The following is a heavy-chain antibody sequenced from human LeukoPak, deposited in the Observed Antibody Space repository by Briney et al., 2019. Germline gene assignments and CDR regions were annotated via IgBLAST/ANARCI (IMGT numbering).Heavy chain of an antibody. CDR3: VVGFDY. V-gene: IGHV2-5*01. CDR2: IYWNDDK. J-gene: IGHJ4*02. D-gene: IGHD2-15*01. Sequence: SGPTLVKPTQTLTLTCTFPGFSLTTSGVGVGWIRQPPGKALEWLAVIYWNDDKYYSPSLKSRFTITKDTSKNQVVLTMTNMNPVDTATYYCVVGFDYWGQGILVTVPS. CDR1: GFSLTTSGVG.